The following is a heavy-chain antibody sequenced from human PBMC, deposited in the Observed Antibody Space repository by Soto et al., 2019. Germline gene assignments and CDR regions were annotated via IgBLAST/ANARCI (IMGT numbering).Heavy chain of an antibody. CDR1: GFTFSDYY. Sequence: GGSLRLSCAASGFTFSDYYMSWIRQAPGKGLEWVSYISSSSSYTNYADSVKGRFTISRDNAKNSLYLQMNSLRAEDTAVYYCARGDYYDSMHYFDYWGQGTLVTVSS. J-gene: IGHJ4*02. V-gene: IGHV3-11*06. D-gene: IGHD3-22*01. CDR2: ISSSSSYT. CDR3: ARGDYYDSMHYFDY.